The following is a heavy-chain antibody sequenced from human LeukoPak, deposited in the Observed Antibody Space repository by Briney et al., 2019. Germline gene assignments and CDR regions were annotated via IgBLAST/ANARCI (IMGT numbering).Heavy chain of an antibody. Sequence: TSENLSLNCAVSGYSISSDYYWGWIRQPPGKGLEWIGNSYRSGSTDYNPSLKSRVTISVDTSKNQFSLKLSSATAADTAVYYCARVSTTVAVKYWGQGILVTISS. V-gene: IGHV4-38-2*01. CDR1: GYSISSDYY. J-gene: IGHJ4*02. D-gene: IGHD4-11*01. CDR2: SYRSGST. CDR3: ARVSTTVAVKY.